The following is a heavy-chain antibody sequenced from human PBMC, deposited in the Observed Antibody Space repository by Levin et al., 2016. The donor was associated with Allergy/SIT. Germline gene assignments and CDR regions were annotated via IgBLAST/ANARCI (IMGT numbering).Heavy chain of an antibody. J-gene: IGHJ5*02. V-gene: IGHV4-30-4*01. CDR2: IYYSGST. Sequence: SETLSLTCTVSGGSISSGDYYWSWIRQPPGKGLEWIGYIYYSGSTYYNPSLKSRVTISVDTSKNQFSLKLSSVTAADTAVYYCAGSNSNDYGDSAEVERWFDPWGQGTLVTVSS. CDR3: AGSNSNDYGDSAEVERWFDP. CDR1: GGSISSGDYY. D-gene: IGHD4-17*01.